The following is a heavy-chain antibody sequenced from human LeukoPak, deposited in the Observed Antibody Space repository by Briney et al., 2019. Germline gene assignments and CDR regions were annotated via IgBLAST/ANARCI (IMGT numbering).Heavy chain of an antibody. Sequence: GGSLRLSCVASGFNFIGYEMHWVRQAPGRGLEWVSYINSRGSTIYYGHSAKGRFTISRDNAENSLYLEMNSLRVEDTALYYCARGRSYRNFDYWGQGTLVTVSS. J-gene: IGHJ4*02. CDR2: INSRGSTI. CDR3: ARGRSYRNFDY. CDR1: GFNFIGYE. V-gene: IGHV3-48*03. D-gene: IGHD3-10*01.